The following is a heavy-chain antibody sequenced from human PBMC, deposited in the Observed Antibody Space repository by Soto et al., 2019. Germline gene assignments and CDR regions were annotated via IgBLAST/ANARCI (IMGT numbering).Heavy chain of an antibody. Sequence: PGGSLRLSCAASGFTFSSYWMHWVRQAPGKGLVWVSRINSDGSSTSYADSVKGRFTISRDNAKNTLYLQMNSLRAEDTAVYYCARGTLDGYGAYYYYGMDVWGQGTTVTVSS. D-gene: IGHD5-18*01. J-gene: IGHJ6*02. CDR1: GFTFSSYW. CDR2: INSDGSST. V-gene: IGHV3-74*01. CDR3: ARGTLDGYGAYYYYGMDV.